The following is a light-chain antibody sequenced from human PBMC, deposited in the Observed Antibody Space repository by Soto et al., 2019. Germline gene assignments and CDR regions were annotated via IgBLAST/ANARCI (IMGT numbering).Light chain of an antibody. Sequence: QSALTQPASVSGSPGQSITISCPGTSSDVGGYNFVSWYQQHPDKAPKLMIYDVTNRPSGVSNHFSGSKSGNTASLTISGLQAEDEADYYCSSYTSISTYVFGTGTKVTVL. CDR3: SSYTSISTYV. J-gene: IGLJ1*01. CDR2: DVT. V-gene: IGLV2-14*01. CDR1: SSDVGGYNF.